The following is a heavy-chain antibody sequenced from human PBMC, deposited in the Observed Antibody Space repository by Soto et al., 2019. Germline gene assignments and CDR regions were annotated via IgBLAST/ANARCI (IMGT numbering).Heavy chain of an antibody. D-gene: IGHD1-26*01. J-gene: IGHJ4*02. CDR3: ARRYGSAIDY. CDR1: GGSFSGYY. CDR2: INHSGST. V-gene: IGHV4-34*01. Sequence: SETLSLTCAVYGGSFSGYYWTWIRQPPGTGLEWIGEINHSGSTNYNPSLKSRVTISVDTSKNQFSLKLTSVTAAGTAVYYCARRYGSAIDYWGQGTLVTVSS.